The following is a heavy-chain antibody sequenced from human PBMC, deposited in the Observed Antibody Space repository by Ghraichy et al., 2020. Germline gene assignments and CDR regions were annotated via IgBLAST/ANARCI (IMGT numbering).Heavy chain of an antibody. V-gene: IGHV3-23*01. CDR2: ISGSGGST. CDR1: GFTFSSYA. D-gene: IGHD3-3*01. CDR3: AKSIVWDYDFWSGYYLETYYYYGMDV. Sequence: GGSLRLSCAASGFTFSSYAMSWVRQAPGKGLEWVSAISGSGGSTYYADSVKGRFTISRDNSKNTLYLQMNSLRAEDTVVYYCAKSIVWDYDFWSGYYLETYYYYGMDVWGQGTTVTVSS. J-gene: IGHJ6*02.